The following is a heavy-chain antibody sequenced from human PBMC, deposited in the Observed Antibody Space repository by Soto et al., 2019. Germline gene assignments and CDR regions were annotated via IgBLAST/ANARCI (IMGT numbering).Heavy chain of an antibody. CDR3: ASSYGSGYRAFDS. D-gene: IGHD3-10*01. V-gene: IGHV1-69*02. J-gene: IGHJ4*02. Sequence: QVQLVQSGAEVKKPGSSVRVSCKASGDTFNFYSINWVRQAPGLGLEWMGRINPILSMSNYAQRFQGRVTMTGDKSTSTAYMELSSLRSEDTAMDYCASSYGSGYRAFDSWGQGALVTVSS. CDR2: INPILSMS. CDR1: GDTFNFYS.